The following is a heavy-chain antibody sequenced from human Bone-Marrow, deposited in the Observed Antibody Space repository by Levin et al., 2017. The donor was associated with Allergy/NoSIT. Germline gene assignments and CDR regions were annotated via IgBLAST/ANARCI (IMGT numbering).Heavy chain of an antibody. CDR2: INQDGSEK. J-gene: IGHJ2*01. CDR1: GFSFSQYS. Sequence: PGGSLRLSCVASGFSFSQYSMSWVRQAPGKGLECVATINQDGSEKHYVGSVKGRFSISRDNTQNSLYLQMNSLGAEDTAVYYCARGGETASIYRHFDLWGRGALLKVSS. D-gene: IGHD5-24*01. V-gene: IGHV3-7*01. CDR3: ARGGETASIYRHFDL.